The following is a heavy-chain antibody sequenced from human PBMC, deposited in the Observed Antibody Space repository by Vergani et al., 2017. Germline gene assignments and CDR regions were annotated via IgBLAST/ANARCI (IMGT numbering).Heavy chain of an antibody. D-gene: IGHD1-26*01. CDR1: GGTFSSYA. CDR3: ARGGSYLFARQLDY. V-gene: IGHV1-69*01. CDR2: IIPIFGTA. J-gene: IGHJ4*02. Sequence: QVQLVQSGAEVKKPGSSVKVSCEASGGTFSSYAISWVRQAPGQVLEWRGGIIPIFGTANYAQKFQGRVTITADESTSTAYMELSSLRSEDTAVYYCARGGSYLFARQLDYWGQGTLVTVSS.